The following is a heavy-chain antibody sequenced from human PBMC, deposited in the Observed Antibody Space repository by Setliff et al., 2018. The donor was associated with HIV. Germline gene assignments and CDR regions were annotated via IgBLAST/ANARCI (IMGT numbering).Heavy chain of an antibody. D-gene: IGHD3-22*01. J-gene: IGHJ6*03. CDR2: IYTRGST. CDR3: ARETYYYDNPQYYYYYMDV. V-gene: IGHV4-61*02. CDR1: GGSISSGSYY. Sequence: SETLSLTCTVSGGSISSGSYYWSWIRQPAGKGLEWIGRIYTRGSTNYNPSLKSRVTISVDTSKNQFYLKLRSVTAADTAVYYCARETYYYDNPQYYYYYMDVWGKGTTVTVSS.